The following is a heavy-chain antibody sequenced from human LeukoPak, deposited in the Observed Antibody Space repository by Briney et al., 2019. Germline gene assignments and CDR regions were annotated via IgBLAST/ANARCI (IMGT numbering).Heavy chain of an antibody. CDR1: GYTFTSYD. V-gene: IGHV1-8*01. CDR3: ARRVWGVIKYWFDP. J-gene: IGHJ5*02. D-gene: IGHD3-10*01. Sequence: GASVKVSCKASGYTFTSYDINWVRQATGQGLEWMGWMNPNSGNTGYAQKFQGRVTMTRNTSISTAYMELSSLRSEDTAVYYCARRVWGVIKYWFDPWGQGTLVTVSS. CDR2: MNPNSGNT.